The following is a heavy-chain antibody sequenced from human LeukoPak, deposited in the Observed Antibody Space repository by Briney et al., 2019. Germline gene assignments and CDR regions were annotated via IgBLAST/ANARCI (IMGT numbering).Heavy chain of an antibody. Sequence: PGGSLRLSCAASGFTFSSYSMNWVRQAPGEGLEWVSSISSSSSYIYYADSVKGRFTISRDNAKNSLYLQMNSLRAEDTAVYYCARGSAGSSWILTDYYYYGMDVWGQGTTVTVSS. D-gene: IGHD6-13*01. CDR3: ARGSAGSSWILTDYYYYGMDV. CDR2: ISSSSSYI. V-gene: IGHV3-21*01. CDR1: GFTFSSYS. J-gene: IGHJ6*02.